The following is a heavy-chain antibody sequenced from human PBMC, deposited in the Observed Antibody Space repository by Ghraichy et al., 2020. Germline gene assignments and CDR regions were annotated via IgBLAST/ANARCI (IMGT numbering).Heavy chain of an antibody. CDR3: ARARSFMQPFGY. CDR1: GGTFSSYA. J-gene: IGHJ4*02. D-gene: IGHD3-16*01. Sequence: SVKVSCKASGGTFSSYAISWVRQAPGQGLEWMGGIIPIFGTANYAQKFQGRVTITADKSTSTAYMELSSLRSEDTAVYYCARARSFMQPFGYWGQGTLVTVSS. CDR2: IIPIFGTA. V-gene: IGHV1-69*06.